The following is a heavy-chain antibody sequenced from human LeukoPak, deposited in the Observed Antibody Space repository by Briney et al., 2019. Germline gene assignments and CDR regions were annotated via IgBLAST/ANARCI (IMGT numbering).Heavy chain of an antibody. CDR2: IIPIFGTT. D-gene: IGHD3-10*01. Sequence: SVKVSCKASGGTFSSYAISWVRQAPGQGLEWMGGIIPIFGTTNYAQKFQGRVSITADESTSTAYMELSSLRSEDTAVYYCARDYYGSGTYYKPFDYWGQGTLVTVSS. CDR1: GGTFSSYA. V-gene: IGHV1-69*13. J-gene: IGHJ4*02. CDR3: ARDYYGSGTYYKPFDY.